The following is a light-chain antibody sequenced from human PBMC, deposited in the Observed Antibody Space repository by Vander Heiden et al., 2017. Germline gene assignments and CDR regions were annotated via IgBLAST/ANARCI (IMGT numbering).Light chain of an antibody. CDR3: QAWDSSTGV. J-gene: IGLJ3*02. CDR2: QDR. Sequence: SFELAQPPSVSVSPGQTASITCSGDTLGDKYASWYQQKPGQSPVLVIYQDRKRPSGIPERFSGSNSGNTATLTISGAQAMDEADYYCQAWDSSTGVFGGGTKLTVL. V-gene: IGLV3-1*01. CDR1: TLGDKY.